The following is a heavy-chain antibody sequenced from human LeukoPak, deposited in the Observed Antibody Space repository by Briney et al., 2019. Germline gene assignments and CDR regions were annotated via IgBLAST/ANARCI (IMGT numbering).Heavy chain of an antibody. D-gene: IGHD6-19*01. CDR2: ISGSGGST. J-gene: IGHJ6*02. CDR1: GFTFSSYA. Sequence: GGSLRLSRAASGFTFSSYAMSWVRQAPGKGLEWVSAISGSGGSTYYADSVKGRFTISRDNSKNTLYLQMNSLRAEDTAVYYCAKPGHSSGWYYYGMDVWGQGTTVTVSS. CDR3: AKPGHSSGWYYYGMDV. V-gene: IGHV3-23*01.